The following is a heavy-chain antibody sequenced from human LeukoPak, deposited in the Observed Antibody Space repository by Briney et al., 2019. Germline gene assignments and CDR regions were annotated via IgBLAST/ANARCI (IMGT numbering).Heavy chain of an antibody. CDR1: GYTFTSYD. CDR3: ARRAHYYDSSGYYYVGNAFDI. Sequence: ASVKVSCKASGYTFTSYDINWVRQATGQGLEWMGWMNPNSGNTGYAQKFQGRVTMTRNTSISTAYMELSSLRSEDTAVYYCARRAHYYDSSGYYYVGNAFDIWGQGTMVIVSS. D-gene: IGHD3-22*01. J-gene: IGHJ3*02. V-gene: IGHV1-8*01. CDR2: MNPNSGNT.